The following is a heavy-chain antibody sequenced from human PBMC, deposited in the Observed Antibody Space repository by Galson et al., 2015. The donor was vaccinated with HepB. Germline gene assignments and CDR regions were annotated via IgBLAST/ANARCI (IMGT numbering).Heavy chain of an antibody. J-gene: IGHJ4*02. CDR2: ISRDGGST. CDR3: VKDPGHYYDSSGYYLGY. CDR1: GFTFSSYA. V-gene: IGHV3-64D*06. D-gene: IGHD3-22*01. Sequence: SLRLSCAASGFTFSSYAMHWVRQAPGKGLEYVSAISRDGGSTYYADSVKGRFTISRDNSKTTLYLQMSSLRAEDTAVYYCVKDPGHYYDSSGYYLGYWGQGALVTVSS.